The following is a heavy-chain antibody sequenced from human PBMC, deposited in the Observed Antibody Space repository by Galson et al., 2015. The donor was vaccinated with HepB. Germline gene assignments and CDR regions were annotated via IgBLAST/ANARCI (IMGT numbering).Heavy chain of an antibody. V-gene: IGHV3-64D*06. CDR2: INSDGYRT. Sequence: SLRLSCAASGFTFSNYAMDWVRQAPGKGLEYVSSINSDGYRTYYADSVKGRFTISRDNSRNTLYLQMSSLRSEDTALYYCVKNKGSYCSGVSCYQLDRWGQGALVTVSS. CDR1: GFTFSNYA. CDR3: VKNKGSYCSGVSCYQLDR. D-gene: IGHD2-15*01. J-gene: IGHJ5*02.